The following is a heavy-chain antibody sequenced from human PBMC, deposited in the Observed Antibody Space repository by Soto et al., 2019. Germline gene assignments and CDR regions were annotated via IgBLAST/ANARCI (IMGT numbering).Heavy chain of an antibody. CDR3: ARVGSSNYYYGMDV. V-gene: IGHV1-69*13. D-gene: IGHD6-6*01. Sequence: SGKVSCNASGCTFSSYAISCVRQAPGQGLEWMGGIIPIFGTANYAQKFQGRVTITADESTSTAYMELSSLRSEDTAVYYCARVGSSNYYYGMDVWGQGTTVTVSS. J-gene: IGHJ6*02. CDR1: GCTFSSYA. CDR2: IIPIFGTA.